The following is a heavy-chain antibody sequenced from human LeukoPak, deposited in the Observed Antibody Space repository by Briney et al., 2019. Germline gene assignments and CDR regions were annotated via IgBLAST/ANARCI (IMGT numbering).Heavy chain of an antibody. CDR1: GYTFTGYY. D-gene: IGHD3-22*01. V-gene: IGHV1-2*02. CDR2: INPNSGGT. CDR3: ARGSYYYYYDSSGYEGTGFDY. J-gene: IGHJ4*02. Sequence: GASVKVSCKASGYTFTGYYMHWVRQAPGQGLEWMGWINPNSGGTNYAQKFQGRVTMSVDTSKNQFSLKLSSVTAADTAVYYCARGSYYYYYDSSGYEGTGFDYWGQGTLVTVSS.